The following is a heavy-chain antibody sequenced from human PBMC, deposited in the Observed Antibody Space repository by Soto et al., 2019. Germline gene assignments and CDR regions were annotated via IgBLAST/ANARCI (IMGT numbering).Heavy chain of an antibody. CDR1: RFTFSSCA. CDR2: ISYDGRQK. J-gene: IGHJ4*02. V-gene: IGHV3-30*04. CDR3: AKDGYFDSYYFDH. D-gene: IGHD3-9*01. Sequence: QVPLVESGGGVVQPGRSLRLSCAASRFTFSSCAMHWVRQAPGKGLEWVAVISYDGRQKHYVDSVKGRFTISRDESDNTLYLQMNSLRPEDTAVYYCAKDGYFDSYYFDHWGQGTLVTVSS.